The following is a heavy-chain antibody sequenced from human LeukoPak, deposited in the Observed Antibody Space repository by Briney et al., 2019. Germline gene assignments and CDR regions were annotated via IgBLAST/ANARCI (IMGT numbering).Heavy chain of an antibody. Sequence: GRSLRLSRAASGFSFSSYAMHWVRQAPGKGLEWVAVISYDGDSNNKYYADSAKGRFTISRDNSKNTLYLQMNSLRAEDTAVYYCATDVTMVRGVLDYWGRGTLVTVSS. CDR1: GFSFSSYA. V-gene: IGHV3-30-3*01. D-gene: IGHD3-10*01. CDR2: ISYDGDSNNK. J-gene: IGHJ4*02. CDR3: ATDVTMVRGVLDY.